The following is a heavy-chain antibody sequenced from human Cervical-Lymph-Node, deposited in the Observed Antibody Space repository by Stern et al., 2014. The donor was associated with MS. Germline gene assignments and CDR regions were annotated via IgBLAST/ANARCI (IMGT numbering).Heavy chain of an antibody. J-gene: IGHJ4*02. CDR3: ARQRYFDY. Sequence: VQLVQSGPEVKRPGESLKISCQASGYTFTSYWIGWVRQMPGKGLEWIAIIFPGGSDLRYSPSFQGQVTISADKSSSTVYLQGNNLKASDTAIYYCARQRYFDYWGQGTLVTVSS. CDR1: GYTFTSYW. V-gene: IGHV5-51*01. CDR2: IFPGGSDL.